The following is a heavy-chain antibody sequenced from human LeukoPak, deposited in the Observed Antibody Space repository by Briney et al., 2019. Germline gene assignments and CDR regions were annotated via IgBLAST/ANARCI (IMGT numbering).Heavy chain of an antibody. J-gene: IGHJ3*02. Sequence: SVKVSCTASGFTFTSSAMQWVRQARGQRLEWIGWIVVGSGNTNYAQKFQERVTITRDMSTSTAYMELSSLRSEDTAVYYCAAGTPNIVAHDAFDIWGQGTMVTVSS. CDR2: IVVGSGNT. D-gene: IGHD5-12*01. V-gene: IGHV1-58*02. CDR1: GFTFTSSA. CDR3: AAGTPNIVAHDAFDI.